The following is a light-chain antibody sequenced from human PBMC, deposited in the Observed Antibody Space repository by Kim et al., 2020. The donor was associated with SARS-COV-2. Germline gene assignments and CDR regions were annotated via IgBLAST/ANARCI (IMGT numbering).Light chain of an antibody. V-gene: IGLV2-14*03. Sequence: QSALTQPASVSGSPGQSITISCTGTSSLVGNYNYVSWYQHHPDKAPNLIIYDVSYRPSGVSTRFSGSKSGNTASLTISGLQAADEADYYCTSYTGTNTVVFGGGTKLTVL. CDR1: SSLVGNYNY. CDR2: DVS. CDR3: TSYTGTNTVV. J-gene: IGLJ2*01.